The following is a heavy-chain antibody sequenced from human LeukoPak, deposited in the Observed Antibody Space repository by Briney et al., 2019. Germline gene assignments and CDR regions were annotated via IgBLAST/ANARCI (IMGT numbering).Heavy chain of an antibody. CDR1: GGSFSGYY. CDR2: INHSGST. D-gene: IGHD5-18*01. V-gene: IGHV4-34*01. J-gene: IGHJ4*02. Sequence: SETLSLTCAVYGGSFSGYYWSWIRQPPGKGLEWIGEINHSGSTNYNPSLKSRVTISVDTSKNQFSLKLSSVTAADTAVYYCAGCRDTASIDYWGQGTLSPSPQ. CDR3: AGCRDTASIDY.